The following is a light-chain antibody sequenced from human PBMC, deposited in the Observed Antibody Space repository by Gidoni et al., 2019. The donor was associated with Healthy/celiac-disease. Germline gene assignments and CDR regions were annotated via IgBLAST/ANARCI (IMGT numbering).Light chain of an antibody. Sequence: QSALTQPPSASGSPGQSVTISCTGTSSDVGGYNYVSWYQQHPGKAPKLMLYEVSKRPSGVPDRFSGSKSGNTASLTVSGLQAEDEADYYCSSYAGYLEVFGGGTKLTVL. CDR1: SSDVGGYNY. CDR3: SSYAGYLEV. CDR2: EVS. J-gene: IGLJ2*01. V-gene: IGLV2-8*01.